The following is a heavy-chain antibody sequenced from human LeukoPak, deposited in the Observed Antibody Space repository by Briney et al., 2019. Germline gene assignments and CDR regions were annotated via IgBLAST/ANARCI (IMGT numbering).Heavy chain of an antibody. Sequence: GASVKVSCKASGYTFTSYYMHWVRQAPGQGLEWMGIINPSGGSTSYAQKFQGRVTMTRDTSTSTVYMELSSLGSEDTAVYYCARDRGNGYCSGGSCYDLGFLDYWGQGTLVTVSS. CDR3: ARDRGNGYCSGGSCYDLGFLDY. CDR2: INPSGGST. D-gene: IGHD2-15*01. CDR1: GYTFTSYY. V-gene: IGHV1-46*01. J-gene: IGHJ4*02.